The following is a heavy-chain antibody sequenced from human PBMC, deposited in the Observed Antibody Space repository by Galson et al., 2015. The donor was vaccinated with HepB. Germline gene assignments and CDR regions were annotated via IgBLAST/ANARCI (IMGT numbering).Heavy chain of an antibody. CDR2: IYHSGST. D-gene: IGHD3-22*01. V-gene: IGHV4-4*02. J-gene: IGHJ3*02. CDR1: GGSISSSNW. CDR3: ASGLGSGYHHDAFDI. Sequence: TLSLTCAVSGGSISSSNWWSWVRQPPGKGLEWIGEIYHSGSTNYNPSLKSRVTISVDKSKNQFSLKLSSVTAADTAVYYCASGLGSGYHHDAFDIWGQGTMVTVSS.